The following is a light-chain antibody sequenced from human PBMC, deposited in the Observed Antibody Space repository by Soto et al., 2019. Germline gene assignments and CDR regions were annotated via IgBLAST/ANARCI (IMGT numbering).Light chain of an antibody. CDR2: GAS. J-gene: IGKJ1*01. CDR1: QSISTI. V-gene: IGKV3-15*01. CDR3: QQYGSSGT. Sequence: VLTQGRGILCESPKAGATFSFRASQSISTILAWYQHKPGQPPRLLIYGASTRATGIPDRFSGGGSGTEFTLTISSLQSEDFAVYYCQQYGSSGTFGQGTKVDI.